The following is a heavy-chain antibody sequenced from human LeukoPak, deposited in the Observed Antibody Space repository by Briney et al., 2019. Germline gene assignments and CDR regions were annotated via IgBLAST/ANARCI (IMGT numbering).Heavy chain of an antibody. J-gene: IGHJ4*02. Sequence: ASVKVSCKASGYTFTSYGISWVRQAPGQRLEWMGWISAYNGNTNYAQKLQGRVTLTTDTSTSTAYMELRSLRSDDTAVYYCARAKEGYCSSTSCYTRAWIDYWGQGTLVTVSS. V-gene: IGHV1-18*01. CDR3: ARAKEGYCSSTSCYTRAWIDY. CDR1: GYTFTSYG. D-gene: IGHD2-2*02. CDR2: ISAYNGNT.